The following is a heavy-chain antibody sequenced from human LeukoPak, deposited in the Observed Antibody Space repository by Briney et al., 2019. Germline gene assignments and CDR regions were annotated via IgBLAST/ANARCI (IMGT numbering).Heavy chain of an antibody. J-gene: IGHJ4*02. CDR3: AREGEGITGNYFDY. CDR2: IIPIFGTA. Sequence: ASVKLSCKASGGTFSSYAISWVRQAPGQGLEWMGGIIPIFGTANYAQKFQGRVTITADKSTSTAYMELSSLRSEDTAVYYCAREGEGITGNYFDYWGQGTLVTVSS. D-gene: IGHD1-20*01. V-gene: IGHV1-69*06. CDR1: GGTFSSYA.